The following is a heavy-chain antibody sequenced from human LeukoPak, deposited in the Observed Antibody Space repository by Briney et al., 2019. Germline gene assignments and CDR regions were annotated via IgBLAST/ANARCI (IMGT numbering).Heavy chain of an antibody. CDR2: IYTSGST. CDR1: GGSISSYY. D-gene: IGHD2-2*02. J-gene: IGHJ6*03. Sequence: SETLSLTCTVSGGSISSYYWSWIRQPAGKGLERIGRIYTSGSTNYNPSLKSRVTMSVDTSKNQFSLKLSSVTAADTAVYYCARHSPYCSSTSCYRPYYYMDVWGKGSTVTVSS. CDR3: ARHSPYCSSTSCYRPYYYMDV. V-gene: IGHV4-4*07.